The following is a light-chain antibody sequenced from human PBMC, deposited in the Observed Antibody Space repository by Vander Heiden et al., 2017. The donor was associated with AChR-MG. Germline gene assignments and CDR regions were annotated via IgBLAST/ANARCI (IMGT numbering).Light chain of an antibody. CDR2: DVT. V-gene: IGLV2-14*03. J-gene: IGLJ2*01. Sequence: QSALTQPASVAGSPGQSITCPCTGTSSDIGRYNYVSWFQPFPGRAPNLVIYDVTKRHSGVSNRSSGSKSGNTASLTIAGLEGDDEAYYYCSSYTTAATVIFGGGTKLTVL. CDR3: SSYTTAATVI. CDR1: SSDIGRYNY.